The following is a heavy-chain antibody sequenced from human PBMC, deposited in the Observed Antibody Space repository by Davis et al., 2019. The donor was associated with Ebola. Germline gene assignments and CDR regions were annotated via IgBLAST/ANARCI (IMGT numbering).Heavy chain of an antibody. CDR2: ISGSGGTT. V-gene: IGHV3-23*01. J-gene: IGHJ6*04. D-gene: IGHD3-3*01. Sequence: GGSLRLSCAASGFTFSSYDMHWVRQAPGKGLEWVSAISGSGGTTYYAGSVKGRFTVSRDNSKKTMYLQMNSLRAEDTAVYYCARSGLSFGVVKYHYGMDVWGKGTTVTVSS. CDR1: GFTFSSYD. CDR3: ARSGLSFGVVKYHYGMDV.